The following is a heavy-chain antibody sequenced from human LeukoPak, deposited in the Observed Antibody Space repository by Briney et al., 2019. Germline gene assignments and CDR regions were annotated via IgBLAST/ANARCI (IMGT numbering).Heavy chain of an antibody. CDR3: ARGATLDY. V-gene: IGHV3-30*03. J-gene: IGHJ4*02. D-gene: IGHD1-26*01. Sequence: PGGSLRLSRAASGFTFSSYGMHWVRQAPGKGLEWVAVISYDGSNKYYADSVKGRFTISRDNSKNTLYLQMNSLRAEDTAVYYCARGATLDYWGQGTLVTVSS. CDR1: GFTFSSYG. CDR2: ISYDGSNK.